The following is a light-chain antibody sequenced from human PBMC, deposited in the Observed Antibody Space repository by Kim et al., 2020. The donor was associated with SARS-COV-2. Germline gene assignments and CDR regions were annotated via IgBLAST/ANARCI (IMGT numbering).Light chain of an antibody. CDR3: HQYATSPLT. CDR1: QNVGRNY. J-gene: IGKJ5*01. Sequence: EIVLTQSPGTLSLSPGERATLSCRASQNVGRNYIAWYQQKPGQTPRLVIYDASSRATGIPDRVSGSGSGTDFTLSISGLEAEDFAVYYCHQYATSPLTFGQGIRLEIK. V-gene: IGKV3-20*01. CDR2: DAS.